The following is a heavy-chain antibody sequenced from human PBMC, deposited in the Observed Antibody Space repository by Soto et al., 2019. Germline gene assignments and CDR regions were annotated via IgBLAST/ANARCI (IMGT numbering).Heavy chain of an antibody. CDR1: GFTFGDYA. CDR2: IRSKAYGETT. D-gene: IGHD3-10*01. Sequence: GGSLRLSCTASGFTFGDYAMSWFRQAPGKGLEWVGFIRSKAYGETTEYAASVKGRFTISRDDSKSIAYLQMNSLKTEDTAVYYCTRQGPLWFGDPSGPWGQGTLVTVSS. CDR3: TRQGPLWFGDPSGP. J-gene: IGHJ5*02. V-gene: IGHV3-49*03.